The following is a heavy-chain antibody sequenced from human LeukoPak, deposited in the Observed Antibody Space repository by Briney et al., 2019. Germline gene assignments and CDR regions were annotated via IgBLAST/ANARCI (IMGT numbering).Heavy chain of an antibody. V-gene: IGHV3-23*01. CDR3: AGGTWTQLWLDY. CDR1: GFTFSSYA. J-gene: IGHJ4*02. D-gene: IGHD5-18*01. CDR2: ISASGGIT. Sequence: PGGSLRLSCAASGFTFSSYAMSWVRQAPGKGLEWVSGISASGGITYYAESVKGRFTISRDNSKNTLYLQMNSLRAEDTAVYYCAGGTWTQLWLDYWGQGTLVTVSS.